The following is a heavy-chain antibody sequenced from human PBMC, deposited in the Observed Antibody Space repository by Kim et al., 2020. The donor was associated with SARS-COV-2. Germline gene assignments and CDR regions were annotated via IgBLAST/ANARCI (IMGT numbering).Heavy chain of an antibody. V-gene: IGHV4-59*08. Sequence: SETLSLTCTVSGGSISSYYWSWIRQPPGKGLEWIGYIYFSGSTNYNPSLKRRVTITVDTYKNKFSLKLSPVTAADTAVYYCARHEPCGSSALFDYWGQGTLVTVSS. D-gene: IGHD6-6*01. J-gene: IGHJ4*02. CDR2: IYFSGST. CDR3: ARHEPCGSSALFDY. CDR1: GGSISSYY.